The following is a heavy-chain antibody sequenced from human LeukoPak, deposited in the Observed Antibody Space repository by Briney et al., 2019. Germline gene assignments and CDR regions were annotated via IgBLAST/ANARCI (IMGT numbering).Heavy chain of an antibody. CDR1: GYTFTCYY. Sequence: ASVKVSFKASGYTFTCYYLHWVRQAPGQGLEWMAWMNPYSGATNCAQNFQGRVTLTSDTSISTTYMELTSLRSDDTALYFCARVAHPTDFVVVPAARSDLGRFDYWGQGSLVTVS. V-gene: IGHV1-2*02. CDR3: ARVAHPTDFVVVPAARSDLGRFDY. D-gene: IGHD2-2*01. J-gene: IGHJ4*02. CDR2: MNPYSGAT.